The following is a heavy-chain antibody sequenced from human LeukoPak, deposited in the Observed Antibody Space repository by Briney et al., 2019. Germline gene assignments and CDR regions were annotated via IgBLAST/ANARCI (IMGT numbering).Heavy chain of an antibody. Sequence: SETLSLTCAAYGGSFSGCYWSWIRQPPGKGLEWIGEINHSGSTNYNPSLKSRVTISVDTSKNQFSLKLSSVTAADTAVYYCARERYFDPWGQGTLVTVSS. CDR1: GGSFSGCY. J-gene: IGHJ5*02. CDR3: ARERYFDP. V-gene: IGHV4-34*01. CDR2: INHSGST. D-gene: IGHD3-9*01.